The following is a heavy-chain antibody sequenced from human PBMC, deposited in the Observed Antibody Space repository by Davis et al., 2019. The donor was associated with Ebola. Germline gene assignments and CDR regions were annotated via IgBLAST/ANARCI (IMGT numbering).Heavy chain of an antibody. CDR2: INPNSGGT. CDR3: ARGPATIFGVVYTNYYGMDV. Sequence: AASVKVSCKASGYMFTGYYMHWVRQAPGQGLEWMGWINPNSGGTNYAQKFQGWVTMTRDTSISTAYMELSRLRSDDTAVYYCARGPATIFGVVYTNYYGMDVWGQGTTVTVSS. V-gene: IGHV1-2*04. CDR1: GYMFTGYY. D-gene: IGHD3-3*01. J-gene: IGHJ6*02.